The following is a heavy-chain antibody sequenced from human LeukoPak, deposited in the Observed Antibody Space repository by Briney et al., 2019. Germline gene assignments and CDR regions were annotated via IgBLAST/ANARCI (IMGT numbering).Heavy chain of an antibody. CDR3: ASRITGTSVNY. CDR2: ISSSGSTF. Sequence: GGSLRLSCAASGFTFSSCNMNWVRQAPGKGLEWLSYISSSGSTFSYADSVKGRFTISRDNAQNSLYLQMNSLRAEDAAVYYCASRITGTSVNYWGQGTLVTVSS. D-gene: IGHD1-7*01. CDR1: GFTFSSCN. V-gene: IGHV3-48*01. J-gene: IGHJ4*02.